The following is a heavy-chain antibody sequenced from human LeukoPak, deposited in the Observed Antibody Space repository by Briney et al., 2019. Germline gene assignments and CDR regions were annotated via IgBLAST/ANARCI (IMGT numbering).Heavy chain of an antibody. CDR3: ARDRTGGPLFDC. J-gene: IGHJ4*02. Sequence: SQTLSLTFAISGDSVSSNSGAWHWVRQSPSRGLEWLGSTYYRAKWYNDYAVSVKSRITINPDTSQNQFSLQLNSVTPEDTAVYYCARDRTGGPLFDCWGQGTLVTVSS. CDR2: TYYRAKWYN. V-gene: IGHV6-1*01. D-gene: IGHD4-23*01. CDR1: GDSVSSNSGA.